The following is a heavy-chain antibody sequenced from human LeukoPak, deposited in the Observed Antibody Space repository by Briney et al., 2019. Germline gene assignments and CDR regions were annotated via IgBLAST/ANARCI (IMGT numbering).Heavy chain of an antibody. CDR3: ARERILGWFDP. D-gene: IGHD2-15*01. CDR1: GGSISSYY. CDR2: IFYSGST. J-gene: IGHJ5*02. V-gene: IGHV4-59*01. Sequence: SDTLSLTCTVSGGSISSYYWSWIRQPPGKGLEWIGYIFYSGSTNYNPSLESRVTISIDTSKNQFSLKLSSVTAADTAVYYCARERILGWFDPWGQGTLVTVSS.